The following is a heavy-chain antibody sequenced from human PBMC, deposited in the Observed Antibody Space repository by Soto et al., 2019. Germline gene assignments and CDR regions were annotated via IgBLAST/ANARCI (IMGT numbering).Heavy chain of an antibody. CDR3: ARGLAPTIFGTVPTPNWFDP. V-gene: IGHV4-34*01. J-gene: IGHJ5*02. CDR2: AHDRGSR. D-gene: IGHD3-3*01. CDR1: RKSFHGSF. Sequence: SATLSLTCVFHRKSFHGSFWSWLGQSTGKGLEEIAEAHDRGSRHDKPFLRGRHTISLDTSKYQFSLRLSSVTSADTAVYYCARGLAPTIFGTVPTPNWFDPWGQGTQVTVS.